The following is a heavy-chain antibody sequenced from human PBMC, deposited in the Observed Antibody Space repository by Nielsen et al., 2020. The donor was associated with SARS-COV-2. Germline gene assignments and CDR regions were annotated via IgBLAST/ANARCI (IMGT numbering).Heavy chain of an antibody. Sequence: GESLKISCAASGFTFSSYGMHWVRQAPGKGLEWVAVISYDGSNKYYADSVKGRFTISRGNSKNTLYLQMNSLRAEDTAVYYCAKDGYKFGELAAQPLAGWGQGTLVTVSS. CDR1: GFTFSSYG. J-gene: IGHJ4*02. D-gene: IGHD3-16*01. CDR2: ISYDGSNK. CDR3: AKDGYKFGELAAQPLAG. V-gene: IGHV3-30*18.